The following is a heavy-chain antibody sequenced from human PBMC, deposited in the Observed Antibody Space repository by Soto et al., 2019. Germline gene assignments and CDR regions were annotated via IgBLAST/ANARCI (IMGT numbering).Heavy chain of an antibody. CDR3: AHSPYGDYVGDWDY. D-gene: IGHD4-17*01. Sequence: QITLKESGPTLVKPTQTLTLTCSFSGFSLSTSGEGVGWIRQPPRKALEWLALIYWNDDKRYNPSLKSRLNISKDTSKNHVVLTMTNMDPADTATYFCAHSPYGDYVGDWDYWGQGTLVTVSS. CDR2: IYWNDDK. CDR1: GFSLSTSGEG. J-gene: IGHJ4*02. V-gene: IGHV2-5*01.